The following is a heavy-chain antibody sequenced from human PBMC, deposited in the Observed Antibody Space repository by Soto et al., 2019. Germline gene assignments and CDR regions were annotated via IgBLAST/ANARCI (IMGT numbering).Heavy chain of an antibody. CDR2: ITNDGSAT. CDR1: GLTFSNYW. V-gene: IGHV3-74*01. Sequence: EVQLVECGGGLVQPGGSLRLSCAATGLTFSNYWMHWVRQGPGKGLVWVSRITNDGSATTYTDSVKGRFTISRDNAKNTLYLQMNGLRAEDTAVYFCARVAYSSSWYVDYWGQGTLVTVSS. J-gene: IGHJ4*02. D-gene: IGHD6-13*01. CDR3: ARVAYSSSWYVDY.